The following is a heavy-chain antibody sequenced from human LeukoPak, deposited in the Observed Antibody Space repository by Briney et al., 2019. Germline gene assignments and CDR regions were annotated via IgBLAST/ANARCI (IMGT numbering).Heavy chain of an antibody. CDR3: AKVDGYSSGRSPSHY. D-gene: IGHD3-22*01. Sequence: GGSLRLSCAASGFTFSNYAMTWVRQAPGEGLEWVSAISGGSGTIYCADSVKGRFTISRDNSKNTLYLQMNTLRAEDTAVYYCAKVDGYSSGRSPSHYWGQGTLVTVSS. CDR1: GFTFSNYA. J-gene: IGHJ4*02. V-gene: IGHV3-23*01. CDR2: ISGGSGTI.